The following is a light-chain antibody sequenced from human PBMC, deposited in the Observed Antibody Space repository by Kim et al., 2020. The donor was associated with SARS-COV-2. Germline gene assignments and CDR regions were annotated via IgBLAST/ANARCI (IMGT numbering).Light chain of an antibody. CDR3: SAWDSSLSAWV. Sequence: QEGLTQPPSVSDALRQTATLTCTGNSNNVGDQGAAWLQQHQGHPPKLLSNRRNNRPSGISERFSASRSGDTASLTITGLQPEDEADYYCSAWDSSLSAWVFGGGTQLTVL. CDR1: SNNVGDQG. V-gene: IGLV10-54*01. CDR2: RRN. J-gene: IGLJ2*01.